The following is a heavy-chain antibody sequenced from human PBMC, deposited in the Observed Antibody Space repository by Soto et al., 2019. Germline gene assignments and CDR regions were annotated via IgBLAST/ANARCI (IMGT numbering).Heavy chain of an antibody. CDR3: ARDLASWGSSWYVVAFDI. V-gene: IGHV4-59*01. D-gene: IGHD6-13*01. J-gene: IGHJ3*02. Sequence: TLSGDGISIYLVGGTRKHPGKGLECTGNIYYSGSTNYNPSLKSRVTISVYTSKKPCPLELRSVTAADKAVYYCARDLASWGSSWYVVAFDIWGQGTMVTVSS. CDR1: GDGISIYL. CDR2: IYYSGST.